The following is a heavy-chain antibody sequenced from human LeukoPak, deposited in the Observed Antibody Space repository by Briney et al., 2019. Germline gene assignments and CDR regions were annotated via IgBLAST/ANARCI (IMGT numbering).Heavy chain of an antibody. CDR3: ARGRGWIDP. CDR2: VNEDGSEQ. J-gene: IGHJ5*02. V-gene: IGHV3-7*01. D-gene: IGHD5-24*01. CDR1: GYTFTNNW. Sequence: PGGSLRLSCEASGYTFTNNWMTWVRQAPGKGLEWVANVNEDGSEQNYLDSVKGRVTISRDNAKNSVYLQMNNLIVEETPVYYCARGRGWIDPWGQGTLVTVSS.